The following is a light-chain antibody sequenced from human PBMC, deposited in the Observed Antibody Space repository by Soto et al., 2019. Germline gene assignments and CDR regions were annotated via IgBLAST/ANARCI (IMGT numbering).Light chain of an antibody. CDR1: NSDVGTYNY. CDR3: SSYAGSNNLV. CDR2: EVS. Sequence: QSDLAQPPSASGSPGQSVTITCTGTNSDVGTYNYVSWYQHHPGKAPKFMIYEVSKRPLGVPDRFSGSKSGNTASLTVSGLQAEDEADYYCSSYAGSNNLVFGGGTKLTVL. V-gene: IGLV2-8*01. J-gene: IGLJ2*01.